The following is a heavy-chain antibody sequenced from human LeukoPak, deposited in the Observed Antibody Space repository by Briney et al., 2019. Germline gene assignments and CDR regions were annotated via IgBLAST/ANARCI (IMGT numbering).Heavy chain of an antibody. CDR1: GYTFTSYY. CDR3: ARDQPFYYDILTGEFDY. J-gene: IGHJ4*02. CDR2: INPSGGST. D-gene: IGHD3-9*01. V-gene: IGHV1-46*01. Sequence: ASVKVSCKASGYTFTSYYMHWVRQAPGQGLEWMGIINPSGGSTSYAQKFQGRVTMTRDTSTSTVYMELSSLRSEDTAVYYCARDQPFYYDILTGEFDYWGQGTLVTVSS.